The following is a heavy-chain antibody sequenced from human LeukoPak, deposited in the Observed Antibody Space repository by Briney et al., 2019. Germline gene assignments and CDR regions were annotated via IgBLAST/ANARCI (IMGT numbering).Heavy chain of an antibody. CDR3: TRGFLQIDY. Sequence: PSETLSLTCTVSGGAISNYFWTWIRQPPGKGREGIGYIYTSGYTNYNPSLASRFTMSVVTSKNQFSPRLTPVTAADPDVYSCTRGFLQIDYWGQGTLVTVSS. CDR2: IYTSGYT. CDR1: GGAISNYF. J-gene: IGHJ4*02. V-gene: IGHV4-4*09.